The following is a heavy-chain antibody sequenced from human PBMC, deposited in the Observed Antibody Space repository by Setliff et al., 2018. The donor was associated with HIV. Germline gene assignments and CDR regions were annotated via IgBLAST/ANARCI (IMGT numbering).Heavy chain of an antibody. CDR2: INWNGGST. CDR3: ARKLRPGHGVDV. V-gene: IGHV3-20*04. Sequence: GGSLRLSCAASGFTFDDYGMSWVRQAPGKGLEWVSGINWNGGSTGYADSVKGRFTISRDNAKNSMDLQMNSLRAEDTAIYYCARKLRPGHGVDVWGQGTTVTVSS. CDR1: GFTFDDYG. J-gene: IGHJ6*02. D-gene: IGHD3-10*01.